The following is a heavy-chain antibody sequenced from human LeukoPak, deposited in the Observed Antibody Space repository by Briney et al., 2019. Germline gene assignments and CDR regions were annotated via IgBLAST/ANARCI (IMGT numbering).Heavy chain of an antibody. Sequence: GGSLRLSCAASGFTFSSYAMSWVRQAPGKGLEWVSYITSRGGSIFYADSLKGRFTISRDNAKNSLFLQMNSLRAEDTAVYYCGRDRGYGASHWGQGTLVTVSS. V-gene: IGHV3-48*03. J-gene: IGHJ4*02. CDR1: GFTFSSYA. CDR2: ITSRGGSI. CDR3: GRDRGYGASH. D-gene: IGHD5-12*01.